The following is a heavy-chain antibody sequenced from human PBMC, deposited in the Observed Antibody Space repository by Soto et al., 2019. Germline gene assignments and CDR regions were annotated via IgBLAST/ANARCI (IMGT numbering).Heavy chain of an antibody. CDR1: GGSISSYY. V-gene: IGHV4-59*01. D-gene: IGHD7-27*01. CDR3: ARDLLGMGYFDL. J-gene: IGHJ2*01. Sequence: QVQLQESGPGLVKPSETLSLTCTVSGGSISSYYWSWIRQPPGKGLEWIGNIYYSGGTNYNPSLKGLVTIAVDTSKNQFSLKLSSVTAADAAVYYCARDLLGMGYFDLWGRGTLVTVSS. CDR2: IYYSGGT.